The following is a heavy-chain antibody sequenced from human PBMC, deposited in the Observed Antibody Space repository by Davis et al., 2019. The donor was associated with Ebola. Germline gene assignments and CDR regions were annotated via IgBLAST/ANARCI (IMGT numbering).Heavy chain of an antibody. CDR1: GYTFTGYY. V-gene: IGHV1-2*02. J-gene: IGHJ2*01. Sequence: ASVKVSCKASGYTFTGYYMHWVRQAPGQGLEWMGWINPNSGGTNYAQKFQGRVTMTRDTSISTAYMELRSLRSDDTAVYYCARGPVTGTGGWYFDLWGRGTLVTVSS. CDR2: INPNSGGT. CDR3: ARGPVTGTGGWYFDL. D-gene: IGHD6-19*01.